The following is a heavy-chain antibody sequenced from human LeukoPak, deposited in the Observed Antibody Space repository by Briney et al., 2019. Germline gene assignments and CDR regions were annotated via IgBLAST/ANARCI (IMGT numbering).Heavy chain of an antibody. Sequence: ASVKVSCKASGYTFTAYYIHWVRQAPGQGLEWMGWINANSGDTNYAQRFQGRVTLTRDTSISTAYMELERLSSDDTAVYYCAREIVVVVTAAQPCNMDVWGQGTTVIVSS. D-gene: IGHD2-15*01. CDR1: GYTFTAYY. CDR2: INANSGDT. CDR3: AREIVVVVTAAQPCNMDV. V-gene: IGHV1-2*02. J-gene: IGHJ6*02.